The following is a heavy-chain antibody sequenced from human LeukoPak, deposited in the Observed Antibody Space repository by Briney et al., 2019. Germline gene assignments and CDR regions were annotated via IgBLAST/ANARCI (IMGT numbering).Heavy chain of an antibody. CDR2: ISSSSSTI. CDR1: GFTFSSYS. Sequence: GWSLRLSCAASGFTFSSYSMNWVRQAPGKGLEWVSYISSSSSTIYYADSVKGRFTISRDNAKNSLYLQMNSLRAEDTAVYYCARIYVGYYYYMDVWGKGTTVTVSS. V-gene: IGHV3-48*04. J-gene: IGHJ6*03. CDR3: ARIYVGYYYYMDV. D-gene: IGHD5/OR15-5a*01.